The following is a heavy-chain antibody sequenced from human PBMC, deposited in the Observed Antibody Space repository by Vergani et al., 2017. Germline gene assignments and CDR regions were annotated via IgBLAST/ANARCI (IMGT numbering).Heavy chain of an antibody. Sequence: QVQLQESGPGLVKPSQTLSLTCTVSGASISFGGYYWSWIRQHPGKGLEWIGYIYYSGSTSYNPSLKSRFTVSLDTSKNQFSLKLSSVTAADTAVYYCARVQAKYYYYYYMDVWGKGTTVTVSS. CDR1: GASISFGGYY. V-gene: IGHV4-31*03. CDR3: ARVQAKYYYYYYMDV. D-gene: IGHD1-26*01. CDR2: IYYSGST. J-gene: IGHJ6*03.